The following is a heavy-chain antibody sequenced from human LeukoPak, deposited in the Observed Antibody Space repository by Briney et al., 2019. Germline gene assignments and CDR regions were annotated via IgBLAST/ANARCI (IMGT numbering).Heavy chain of an antibody. CDR2: IYYSGST. Sequence: SETLSLTCTVSGGSISSSSYYWSWIRQPPGKGLEWIGYIYYSGSTNYNPSLKSRVTISVDTSKNQFSLKLSSVTAADTAVYYCARGLAAVHYYYYYMDVWGKGTTVTVSS. V-gene: IGHV4-61*01. D-gene: IGHD6-13*01. CDR1: GGSISSSSYY. J-gene: IGHJ6*03. CDR3: ARGLAAVHYYYYYMDV.